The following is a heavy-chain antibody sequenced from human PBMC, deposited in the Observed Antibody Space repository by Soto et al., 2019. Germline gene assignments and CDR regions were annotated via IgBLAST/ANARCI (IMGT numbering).Heavy chain of an antibody. CDR2: TYYRSKWYN. Sequence: PSQNLSLTCAISGDSVSSNSAAWNWIRQSPSRGLEWLGRTYYRSKWYNDYAVSVKSRITINPDTSKNQFSLQLNSVTPEDTAVYYCASASSVAGTNWXDPWGQGTLVTVSS. V-gene: IGHV6-1*01. CDR1: GDSVSSNSAA. CDR3: ASASSVAGTNWXDP. D-gene: IGHD6-19*01. J-gene: IGHJ5*02.